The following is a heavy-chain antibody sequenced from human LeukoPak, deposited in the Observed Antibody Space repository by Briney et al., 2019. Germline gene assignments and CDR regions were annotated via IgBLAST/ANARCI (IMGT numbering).Heavy chain of an antibody. Sequence: GGSLRLSCAASGFTVSSNYMSWVRQAPGKGLEWVSVIYSGGSTYYADSVKGRFTISRDNSKNTLYLQMNSLRAEDTAVYYCARGGEVGATPFDYWGQGTLVTVSS. J-gene: IGHJ4*02. D-gene: IGHD1-26*01. V-gene: IGHV3-53*01. CDR3: ARGGEVGATPFDY. CDR1: GFTVSSNY. CDR2: IYSGGST.